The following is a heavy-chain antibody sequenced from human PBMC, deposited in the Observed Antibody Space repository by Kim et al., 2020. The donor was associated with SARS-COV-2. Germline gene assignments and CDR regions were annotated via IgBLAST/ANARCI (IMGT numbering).Heavy chain of an antibody. CDR2: IDPSDSYT. J-gene: IGHJ6*02. V-gene: IGHV5-10-1*01. CDR3: ARRGIAAQPPLLGYYYGMDV. D-gene: IGHD6-6*01. CDR1: GYSFTSYW. Sequence: GESLKISCKGSGYSFTSYWISWVRQMPGKGLEWMGRIDPSDSYTNYSPSFQGHVTISADKSISTAYLQWSSLKASDTAMYYCARRGIAAQPPLLGYYYGMDVWGQGTTVTVSS.